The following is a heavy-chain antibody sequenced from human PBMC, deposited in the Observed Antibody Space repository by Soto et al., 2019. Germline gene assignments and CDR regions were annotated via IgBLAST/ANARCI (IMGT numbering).Heavy chain of an antibody. Sequence: LSCAASGFTFSSYDMHWVRQAPGKGLEWVAVVSYDGSNKYYADSVKGRFTISRDNSKNTLYLQMNSLRAEDTAVYYCAKDLGSGYSYGYWGQGTLVTVSS. V-gene: IGHV3-30*18. CDR3: AKDLGSGYSYGY. CDR2: VSYDGSNK. J-gene: IGHJ4*02. D-gene: IGHD5-18*01. CDR1: GFTFSSYD.